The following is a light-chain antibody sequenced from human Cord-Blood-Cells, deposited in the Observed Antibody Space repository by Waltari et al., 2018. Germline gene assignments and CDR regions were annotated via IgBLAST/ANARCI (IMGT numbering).Light chain of an antibody. CDR1: SSHIGSNY. CDR2: RNN. V-gene: IGLV1-47*01. CDR3: AAWDDSLSGAV. J-gene: IGLJ7*01. Sequence: QSVLTQPPPASGTPGQRVTISCSGSSSHIGSNYVYWYQQLPGTAPKLLIYRNNQRPSGVPDRFSGSKSGTSASLAISGLRSEDEADYYCAAWDDSLSGAVFGGGTQLTVL.